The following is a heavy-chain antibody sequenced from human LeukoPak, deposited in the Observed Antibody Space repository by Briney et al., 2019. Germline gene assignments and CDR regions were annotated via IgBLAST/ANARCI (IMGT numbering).Heavy chain of an antibody. CDR2: IYYSGST. J-gene: IGHJ4*02. D-gene: IGHD2-21*01. Sequence: PSETLSLTCIVSGGSISSSSYYWGWIRQPPGKGLEWIGSIYYSGSTYYNPSLKSRVTISVDTSKNQFSLKLSSVTAADTAVYYCASIVMVVEDWGQGTLVTVSS. V-gene: IGHV4-39*01. CDR1: GGSISSSSYY. CDR3: ASIVMVVED.